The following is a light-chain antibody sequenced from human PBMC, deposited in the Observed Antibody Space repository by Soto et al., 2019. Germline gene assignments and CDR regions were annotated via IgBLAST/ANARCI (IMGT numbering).Light chain of an antibody. CDR2: AAS. V-gene: IGKV1-6*01. Sequence: AIQMTQSPSSLSASVGDRVTITCRASQDIGISLGWYQQKPGKAPNLLIYAASSLQSGVPSTFSGSGSDTDFTLTISSLQPEDFATYYCLQDYNYPITFGPGTKVEIK. CDR3: LQDYNYPIT. J-gene: IGKJ3*01. CDR1: QDIGIS.